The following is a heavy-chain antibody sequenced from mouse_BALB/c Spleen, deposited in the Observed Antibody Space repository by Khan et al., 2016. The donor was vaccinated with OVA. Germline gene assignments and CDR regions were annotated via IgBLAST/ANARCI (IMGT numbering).Heavy chain of an antibody. J-gene: IGHJ3*01. CDR3: ARYSYRYDCTY. D-gene: IGHD2-12*01. CDR1: GFSLSTYG. V-gene: IGHV2-2*01. CDR2: IWSDGRT. Sequence: VQLKQSGPGLVQPSQSLSITCTVSGFSLSTYGIHWVRQSPGKGLEWLGLIWSDGRTDYNVPFISRLSITKDNSKSQVFFKMNSLQPDDTAIYYCARYSYRYDCTYWGQGTLVTGSA.